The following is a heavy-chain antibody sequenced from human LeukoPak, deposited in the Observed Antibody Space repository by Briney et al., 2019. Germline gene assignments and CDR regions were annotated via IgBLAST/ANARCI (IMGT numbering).Heavy chain of an antibody. CDR2: IRSKAYGGTT. CDR1: GFTFGDYA. D-gene: IGHD3-22*01. CDR3: TRVDDSSGYSPAHFDY. V-gene: IGHV3-49*04. Sequence: GGSLRLSCTASGFTFGDYAMSWVRQAPGKGLEWVGFIRSKAYGGTTEYAASVKGRFTISRDDSKSIAYLQMNSLKTEDTAVYYCTRVDDSSGYSPAHFDYWGQGTLATVSS. J-gene: IGHJ4*02.